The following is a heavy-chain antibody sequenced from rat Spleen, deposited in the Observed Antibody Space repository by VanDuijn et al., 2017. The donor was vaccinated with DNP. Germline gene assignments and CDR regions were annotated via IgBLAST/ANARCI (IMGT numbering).Heavy chain of an antibody. Sequence: QVQLKESGPGLVQPSQTLSLTCTVSGFSLTTYNVHWVRQPPGKGLEWMGIIWTGGTTNYNSALKSRLSISRDNSRSQVFLKMNRLQTEDIANYYCVRGNYGGYDYWSQGVMVTVSS. CDR3: VRGNYGGYDY. CDR1: GFSLTTYN. D-gene: IGHD1-11*01. CDR2: IWTGGTT. J-gene: IGHJ2*01. V-gene: IGHV2-30*01.